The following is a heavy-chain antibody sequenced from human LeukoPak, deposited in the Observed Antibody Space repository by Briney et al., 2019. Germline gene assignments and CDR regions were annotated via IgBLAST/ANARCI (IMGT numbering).Heavy chain of an antibody. CDR3: AREEAVAGTADY. V-gene: IGHV4-39*02. CDR1: GGSISSSSHY. J-gene: IGHJ4*02. D-gene: IGHD6-19*01. CDR2: FYYSGST. Sequence: SETLSLTCTVSGGSISSSSHYWGWIRQPPGKGLEWVGRFYYSGSTYSNPSLKSRATLCVDSSKNQFSLKLSSVTAAHTAVYYCAREEAVAGTADYGGQGTLVTVSS.